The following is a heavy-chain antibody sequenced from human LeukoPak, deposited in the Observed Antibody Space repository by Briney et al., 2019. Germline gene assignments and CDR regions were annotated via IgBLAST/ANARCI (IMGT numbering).Heavy chain of an antibody. CDR1: VAPTAGV. CDR3: AKHTDAYRVGYFFDS. V-gene: IGHV3-30*18. Sequence: GGSLRPSRAVSLVAPTAGVVPSVTQAPGKGLEWLAIISNDVNNKYYADSVKDRFTISRDNSKNTLYLQMNSLRVEDTADYYGAKHTDAYRVGYFFDSWGQATLVTVCS. D-gene: IGHD3-16*01. J-gene: IGHJ4*01. CDR2: ISNDVNNK.